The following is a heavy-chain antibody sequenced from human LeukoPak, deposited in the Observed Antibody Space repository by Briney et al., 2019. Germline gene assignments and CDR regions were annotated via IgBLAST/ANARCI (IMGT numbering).Heavy chain of an antibody. CDR1: GFTFSNYA. CDR3: ARGIAAEKIDWFDP. D-gene: IGHD6-13*01. CDR2: ITNGGTP. Sequence: EGGGSLRLSCAASGFTFSNYAMSWVRQAPGKWLEWVSSITNGGTPYYADSVKGQFTISRDNSNNMLYLQMNSLRAEDTAVYYCARGIAAEKIDWFDPCGQGNLVTVSS. J-gene: IGHJ5*02. V-gene: IGHV3-23*01.